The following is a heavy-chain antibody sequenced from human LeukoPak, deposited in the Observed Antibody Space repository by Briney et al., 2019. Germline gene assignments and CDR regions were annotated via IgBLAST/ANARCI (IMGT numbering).Heavy chain of an antibody. D-gene: IGHD3-22*01. CDR3: PWHDYYDSSGYYY. V-gene: IGHV1-69*13. CDR1: GGSFISYA. J-gene: IGHJ4*02. CDR2: IIPIFGTA. Sequence: SVKVSCKASGGSFISYAICWVRQAPGQGLEWMGGIIPIFGTANYDQKFQGRLTITADESTSTAYMELSSLTSEDTAVHYCPWHDYYDSSGYYYWGEGTLDSVSS.